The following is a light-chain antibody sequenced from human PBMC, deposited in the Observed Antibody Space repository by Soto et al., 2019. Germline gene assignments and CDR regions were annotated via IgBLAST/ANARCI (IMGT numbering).Light chain of an antibody. CDR3: LQYHSYPLT. J-gene: IGKJ4*01. CDR2: AAY. Sequence: DIQMTQSPSSLSASVGDRVTITCRASQGINNYLAWFQQKPGKAPKSLIFAAYMLESGVPSKFGGSAFGTDFTLTISSLQLEDFATYYCLQYHSYPLTFGGGTKVEVK. V-gene: IGKV1-16*02. CDR1: QGINNY.